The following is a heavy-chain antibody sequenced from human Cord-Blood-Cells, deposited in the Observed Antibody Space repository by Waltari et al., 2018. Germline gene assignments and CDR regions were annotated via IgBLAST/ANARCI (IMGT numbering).Heavy chain of an antibody. J-gene: IGHJ4*02. CDR1: GGSIRRSSSS. V-gene: IGHV4-39*07. CDR2: IYYSGST. Sequence: QLQLQESGPGPVKPSETLSLPCTVPGGSIRRSSSSWGWIRHPPGKGLEWIGSIYYSGSTYYNPSLKSRVTISVDTSKNQFSLKLSSVTAADTAVYYCARLGKDCSGGSCYDYWGQGTLVTVSS. D-gene: IGHD2-15*01. CDR3: ARLGKDCSGGSCYDY.